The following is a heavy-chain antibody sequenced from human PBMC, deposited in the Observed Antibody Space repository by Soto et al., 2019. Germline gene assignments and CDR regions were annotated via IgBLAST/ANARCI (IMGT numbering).Heavy chain of an antibody. CDR1: GGSFSGYY. CDR2: INHSGST. D-gene: IGHD2-15*01. Sequence: ASETLSLTCAVYGGSFSGYYWSWIRQPPGKGLEWIGEINHSGSTNYNPSLKSRVTISVDTSKNQFSLKLSSVTAADTAVYYCAGVRRYAVYCSGGSCWFDPWGQGTLVTVSS. V-gene: IGHV4-34*01. J-gene: IGHJ5*02. CDR3: AGVRRYAVYCSGGSCWFDP.